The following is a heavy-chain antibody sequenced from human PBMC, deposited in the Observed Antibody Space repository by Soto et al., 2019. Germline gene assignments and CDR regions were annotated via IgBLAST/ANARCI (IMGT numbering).Heavy chain of an antibody. CDR2: INWNGGST. D-gene: IGHD3-3*01. J-gene: IGHJ6*02. Sequence: GGSLRLSCAASGFTFDDYGMSWVRQAPGKGLEWVSGINWNGGSTGYADSVKGRFTISRDNAKNSLYLQMNSLRAEDTALYYCARDPPRSGSGYYTSYGMDVWGQGTTVTVSS. CDR3: ARDPPRSGSGYYTSYGMDV. CDR1: GFTFDDYG. V-gene: IGHV3-20*04.